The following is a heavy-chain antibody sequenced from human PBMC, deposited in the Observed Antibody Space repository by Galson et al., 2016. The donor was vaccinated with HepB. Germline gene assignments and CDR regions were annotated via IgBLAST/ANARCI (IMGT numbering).Heavy chain of an antibody. CDR2: MFQSGNT. V-gene: IGHV4-4*02. J-gene: IGHJ4*02. CDR3: ASAPLAEVLNNFPVY. D-gene: IGHD1-20*01. Sequence: SETLSLTCAVSGVSISSNNWWTWVRQPPGKGLEWIGEMFQSGNTDYNPSLKSRATISADKSRKQFSLKRTSVTAADTAIYYCASAPLAEVLNNFPVYWGQGTLVTVSS. CDR1: GVSISSNNW.